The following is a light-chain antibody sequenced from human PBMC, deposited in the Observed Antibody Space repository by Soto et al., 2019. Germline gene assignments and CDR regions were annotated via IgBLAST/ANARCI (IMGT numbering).Light chain of an antibody. Sequence: IVVTQSPLSLSVTPLGSASISCXAGARLLHKNGYNYVDWYMQKPGQSPQLLIYLGSNRASGVPDRFSGSGSDTYFTLEISRVEADDVGVYYCMQPLENFRTFGQGTKVDI. CDR2: LGS. CDR3: MQPLENFRT. V-gene: IGKV2-28*01. CDR1: ARLLHKNGYNY. J-gene: IGKJ1*01.